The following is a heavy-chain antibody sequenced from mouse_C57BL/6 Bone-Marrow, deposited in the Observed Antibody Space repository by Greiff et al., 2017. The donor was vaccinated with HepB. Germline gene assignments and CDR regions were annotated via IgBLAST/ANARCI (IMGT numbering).Heavy chain of an antibody. CDR3: TGPLLLRAPYYFDY. CDR1: GFTFSNYW. V-gene: IGHV6-3*01. Sequence: EVQGVESGGGLVQPGGSMKLSCVASGFTFSNYWMNWVRQSPEKGLEWVAQIRLKSDNYATHYAESVKGRFTISRDDSKSSVYLQMNNLRAEDTGIYYCTGPLLLRAPYYFDYWGQGTTLTVSS. CDR2: IRLKSDNYAT. J-gene: IGHJ2*01. D-gene: IGHD1-1*01.